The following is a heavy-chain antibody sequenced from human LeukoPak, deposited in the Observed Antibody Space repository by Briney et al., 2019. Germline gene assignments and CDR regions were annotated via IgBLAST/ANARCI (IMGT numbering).Heavy chain of an antibody. Sequence: GGSLRLSCAVSGFTFRSYWMSWVRQAPGKGLEWVANIKQDGSDKYYVDSVKGRFTISRDNAKNSLYLQMNSLRVEDTAVYYCATIDWALLAWGQGTLVTVSS. CDR2: IKQDGSDK. J-gene: IGHJ4*02. CDR1: GFTFRSYW. V-gene: IGHV3-7*01. CDR3: ATIDWALLA. D-gene: IGHD3-9*01.